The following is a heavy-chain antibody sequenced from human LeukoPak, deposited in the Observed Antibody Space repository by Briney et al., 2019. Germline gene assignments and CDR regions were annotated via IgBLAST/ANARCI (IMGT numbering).Heavy chain of an antibody. V-gene: IGHV3-23*01. CDR3: AKDRAYYDSGGYYY. J-gene: IGHJ4*02. Sequence: GGSLRLSCAASGFTFTSYAMTWVRQAPGKGLEWVSTISGNGGTTYYADSVKGRFTISRHNSERSVYLQMNSLRAEDTAVYYCAKDRAYYDSGGYYYWGQGTLVTVSS. D-gene: IGHD3-22*01. CDR2: ISGNGGTT. CDR1: GFTFTSYA.